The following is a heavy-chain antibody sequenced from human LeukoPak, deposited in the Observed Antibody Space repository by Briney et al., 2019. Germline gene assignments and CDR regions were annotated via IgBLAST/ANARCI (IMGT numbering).Heavy chain of an antibody. Sequence: SETLSLTCTVSGGSISSYYWSWIRQPPGKGLEWIGYIYTSGSTNYNPSLKSRVTISVDTSKNQFSLNLSSVTAADTAVYYWARSAVVMYYFDYWGQGTLVTVSS. D-gene: IGHD4-23*01. J-gene: IGHJ4*02. CDR3: ARSAVVMYYFDY. V-gene: IGHV4-4*09. CDR1: GGSISSYY. CDR2: IYTSGST.